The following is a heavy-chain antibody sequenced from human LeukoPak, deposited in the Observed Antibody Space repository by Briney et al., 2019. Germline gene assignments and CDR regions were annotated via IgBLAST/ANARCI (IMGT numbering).Heavy chain of an antibody. J-gene: IGHJ4*02. Sequence: SETLSLTCTVSGASVSGSPYYWGWIRQPPGKGLEWIGSIYSSGSTYYNASLQSRVTISIETSKNQFSLKLSSVTAADTAVYYCARGRFIAARPRQGYFDYWGQGTLVTVSS. CDR1: GASVSGSPYY. D-gene: IGHD6-6*01. V-gene: IGHV4-39*07. CDR3: ARGRFIAARPRQGYFDY. CDR2: IYSSGST.